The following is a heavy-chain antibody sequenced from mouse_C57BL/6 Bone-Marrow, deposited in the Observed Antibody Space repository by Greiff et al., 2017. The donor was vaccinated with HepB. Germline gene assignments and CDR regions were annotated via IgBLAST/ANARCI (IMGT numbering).Heavy chain of an antibody. CDR2: IDPENGDT. J-gene: IGHJ2*01. CDR1: GFNIKDDY. CDR3: TTMVTTGYFDY. V-gene: IGHV14-4*01. D-gene: IGHD2-2*01. Sequence: VQLQQSGAELVRPGASVKLSCTASGFNIKDDYMHWVKQRPEQGLEWIGWIDPENGDTEYASKFQGKATITADTSYNTAYLPLSSLTSEDTAVYYCTTMVTTGYFDYWGQGTTLTVSS.